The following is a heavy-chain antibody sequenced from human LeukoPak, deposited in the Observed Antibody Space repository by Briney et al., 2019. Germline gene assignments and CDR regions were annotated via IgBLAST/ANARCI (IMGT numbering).Heavy chain of an antibody. CDR2: IYTSGST. CDR1: GGSISSGSYY. V-gene: IGHV4-61*02. D-gene: IGHD5-18*01. CDR3: ARVVTGGANWFDP. Sequence: SQTLSLTCTVSGGSISSGSYYWSWIRQPAGKGLEWIGRIYTSGSTNYNPSLKSRVTISVDTSKNQFSLKLSSVTAADTAVYYCARVVTGGANWFDPWGQGTLVTVSS. J-gene: IGHJ5*02.